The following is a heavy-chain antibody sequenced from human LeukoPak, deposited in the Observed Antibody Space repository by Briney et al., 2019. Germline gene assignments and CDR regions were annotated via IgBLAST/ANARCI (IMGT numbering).Heavy chain of an antibody. CDR3: AKAGSWYYFDY. CDR2: LSSGDST. J-gene: IGHJ4*02. Sequence: GGSLRLSCVASGFTFRSYGMSWVRQAPGKGLEWVSSLSSGDSTYYADSVKGRFTISRDNSKNTMYLQMNSLRAEDTAVYYCAKAGSWYYFDYWGQGTLVTVSS. CDR1: GFTFRSYG. D-gene: IGHD6-13*01. V-gene: IGHV3-23*01.